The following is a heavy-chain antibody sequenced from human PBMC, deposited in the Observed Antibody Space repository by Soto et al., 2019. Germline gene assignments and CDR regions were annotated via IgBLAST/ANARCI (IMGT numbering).Heavy chain of an antibody. Sequence: TLSLTCAVSGYSISSGYYWGWIRQPPGKGLEWIGSIYHSGSTYYNPSLKSRVTISVDTSKNQFSLKLSSVTAADTAVYYCARDRPRYCSSTSCYWWFDPWGQGTLVTVSS. CDR2: IYHSGST. CDR3: ARDRPRYCSSTSCYWWFDP. CDR1: GYSISSGYY. J-gene: IGHJ5*02. D-gene: IGHD2-2*01. V-gene: IGHV4-38-2*02.